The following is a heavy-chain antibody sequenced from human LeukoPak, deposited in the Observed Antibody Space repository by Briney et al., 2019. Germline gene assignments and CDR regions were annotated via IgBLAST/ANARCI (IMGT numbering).Heavy chain of an antibody. CDR1: GFTFDDYA. CDR2: ISWNSGSI. CDR3: AEGLRYFDWLLPFDY. J-gene: IGHJ4*02. Sequence: PGRSLRLSCAASGFTFDDYAMHWVRQAPGKGLEWVSGISWNSGSIGYADSVKGRFTISRDNAKNSLYLQMNSLRAEDTALYYCAEGLRYFDWLLPFDYWGQGTLVTVSS. D-gene: IGHD3-9*01. V-gene: IGHV3-9*01.